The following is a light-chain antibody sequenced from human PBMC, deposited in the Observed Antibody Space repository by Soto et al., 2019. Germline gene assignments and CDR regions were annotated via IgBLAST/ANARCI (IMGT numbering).Light chain of an antibody. J-gene: IGKJ5*01. Sequence: EIVLTQSPATLSLSPGERATLSCRASQSVSSYLAWYQQKPGQAPRLLIYDASNRATAIPARFSGSGSGTDFPLTISSLAPEDFAVYYCQQRSTWLTFGQGTRLEIK. CDR1: QSVSSY. CDR3: QQRSTWLT. V-gene: IGKV3-11*01. CDR2: DAS.